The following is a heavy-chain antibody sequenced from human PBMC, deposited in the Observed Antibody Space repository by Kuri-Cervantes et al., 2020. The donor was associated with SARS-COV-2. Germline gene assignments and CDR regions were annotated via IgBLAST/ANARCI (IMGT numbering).Heavy chain of an antibody. CDR3: ARDKSSDDYVWGSYRKLDAFDI. CDR2: INPYNDNT. J-gene: IGHJ3*02. CDR1: GYTFKTYG. Sequence: ASVKVSCKASGYTFKTYGISWVRQAPGRGLEWMGYINPYNDNTNYAQIIQGRVTLTTDTSTNTAYMELRSLRSEDTAVYYCARDKSSDDYVWGSYRKLDAFDIWGQGTMVTVSS. V-gene: IGHV1-18*01. D-gene: IGHD3-16*02.